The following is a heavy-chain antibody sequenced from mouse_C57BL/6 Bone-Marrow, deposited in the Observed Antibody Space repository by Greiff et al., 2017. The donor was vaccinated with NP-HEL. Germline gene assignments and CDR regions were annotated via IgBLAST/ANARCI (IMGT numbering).Heavy chain of an antibody. J-gene: IGHJ2*01. CDR2: IDPSDSYT. CDR3: ATYRDDY. D-gene: IGHD3-3*01. Sequence: QVQLQQPGAELVKPGASVKLSCKASGYTFTSYWMQWVKQRPGQGLEWIGEIDPSDSYTNYNQKFKGKATLTVDTSSSTAYMQLSSLTSEDSAVYYCATYRDDYWGQGTTLTVSS. CDR1: GYTFTSYW. V-gene: IGHV1-50*01.